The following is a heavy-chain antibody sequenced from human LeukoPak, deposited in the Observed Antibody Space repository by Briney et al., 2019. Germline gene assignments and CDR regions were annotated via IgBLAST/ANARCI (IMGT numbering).Heavy chain of an antibody. Sequence: GGSLRLSCAASGFTSSTYAMSWVRQAPGKGLEWVSTIGGSGVSTYYADSVKGRFTISRDTSKNTLYLQMNSLRAEDTAVYYCAKQWRGTGDAFDIWGQGIVVTFSS. D-gene: IGHD3/OR15-3a*01. CDR1: GFTSSTYA. CDR3: AKQWRGTGDAFDI. J-gene: IGHJ3*02. V-gene: IGHV3-23*01. CDR2: IGGSGVST.